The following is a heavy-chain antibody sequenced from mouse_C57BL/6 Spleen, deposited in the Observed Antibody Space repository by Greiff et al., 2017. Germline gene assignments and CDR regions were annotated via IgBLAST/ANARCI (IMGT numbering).Heavy chain of an antibody. CDR3: AIWGTTVASTGYFDY. V-gene: IGHV1-74*01. D-gene: IGHD1-1*01. J-gene: IGHJ2*01. CDR1: GYTFTSYW. Sequence: QVQLQQPGAELVKPGASVKVSCKASGYTFTSYWMPWVKQRPGQGLEWIGRIHPSDSDTNYNQKFKGKATLTVDKSSSTAYMQLSSLTSEDSAVYYCAIWGTTVASTGYFDYWGQGTTLTVSS. CDR2: IHPSDSDT.